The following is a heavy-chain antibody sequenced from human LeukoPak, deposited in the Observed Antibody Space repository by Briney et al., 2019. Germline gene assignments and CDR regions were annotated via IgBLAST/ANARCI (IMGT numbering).Heavy chain of an antibody. J-gene: IGHJ4*02. CDR2: IKSDGSST. V-gene: IGHV3-74*01. Sequence: GGSLRLSCAASGFTFSRYWMHWVRQAPGKGLVWVSRIKSDGSSTNYADSVKGRFTISRDNAKNTLYLQMNSLRAEDTAVYYCARDGYNSDFGDYWGQGNLVTVSS. D-gene: IGHD5-24*01. CDR3: ARDGYNSDFGDY. CDR1: GFTFSRYW.